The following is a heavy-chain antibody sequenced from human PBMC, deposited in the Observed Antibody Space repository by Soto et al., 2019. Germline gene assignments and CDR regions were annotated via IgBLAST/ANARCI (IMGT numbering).Heavy chain of an antibody. D-gene: IGHD3-3*01. CDR2: INHSGST. V-gene: IGHV4-34*01. J-gene: IGHJ6*02. CDR1: GGSFSCYY. Sequence: PSATQSLTCAFYGGSFSCYYWSLIRHPPGKGLEWIGEINHSGSTNYNPSLKSRVTISVDTSKNQFSLKLSSVTAADTAVYYCARARITIFGVVIGHYYYYYGMDVWGQGTTVTVSS. CDR3: ARARITIFGVVIGHYYYYYGMDV.